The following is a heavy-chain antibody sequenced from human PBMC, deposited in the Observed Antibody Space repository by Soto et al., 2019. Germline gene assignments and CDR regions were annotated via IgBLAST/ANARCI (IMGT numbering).Heavy chain of an antibody. CDR1: GFTFSSYS. CDR2: ISSSSSTI. D-gene: IGHD2-15*01. Sequence: EVQLVESGGGLVQPGGSLRLSCAASGFTFSSYSMNWVRPAPGQGLEWVSYISSSSSTIYYADSVKGRFTISRDKAKNSLYMQMNSRRDEGTAVYYCERDLTLGSMDIWGQGTTVTVSS. CDR3: ERDLTLGSMDI. J-gene: IGHJ6*02. V-gene: IGHV3-48*02.